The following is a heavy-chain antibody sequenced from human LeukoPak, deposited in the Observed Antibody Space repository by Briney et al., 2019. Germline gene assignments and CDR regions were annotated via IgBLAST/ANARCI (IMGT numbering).Heavy chain of an antibody. Sequence: SSETLSLTCTVSGGSISSYYWSWIRQPAGKGLEWIGRICTSGCTNYNPSLRSRVTMSVDKSKNQFSLKLSSVTAADTAVYYCAREVTGYDSSGYYPNYFSYRGQGTLVTVSS. V-gene: IGHV4-4*07. J-gene: IGHJ4*02. CDR1: GGSISSYY. CDR2: ICTSGCT. CDR3: AREVTGYDSSGYYPNYFSY. D-gene: IGHD3-22*01.